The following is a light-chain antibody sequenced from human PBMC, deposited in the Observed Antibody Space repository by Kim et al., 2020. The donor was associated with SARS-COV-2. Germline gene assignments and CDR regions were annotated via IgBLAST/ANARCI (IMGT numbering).Light chain of an antibody. CDR3: QQYDDWPPWT. CDR2: GAS. Sequence: SIGESATLSCRASQSVSDNLAWYQQKPGQAPRLLIYGASTRATGIPARFSGSGSGTEFTLTISSLQSEDSAVYYCQQYDDWPPWTFGQGTKVEIK. CDR1: QSVSDN. V-gene: IGKV3-15*01. J-gene: IGKJ1*01.